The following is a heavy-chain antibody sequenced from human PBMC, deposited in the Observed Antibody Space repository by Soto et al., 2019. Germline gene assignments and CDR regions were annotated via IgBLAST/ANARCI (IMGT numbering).Heavy chain of an antibody. D-gene: IGHD2-2*02. CDR3: ARVSSIVVPAAIVHSPYYYYYGMDV. CDR2: IIPIFGTA. V-gene: IGHV1-69*01. CDR1: GGTFSNYA. J-gene: IGHJ6*02. Sequence: QVQLVQSGAEVKKPGSSVKVSCKASGGTFSNYAISWVRQAPGQGLEWMGGIIPIFGTANYAQKFQGRVTITADESTSTAYMELSSLRSEDTAVYYCARVSSIVVPAAIVHSPYYYYYGMDVWGQGTTVTVSS.